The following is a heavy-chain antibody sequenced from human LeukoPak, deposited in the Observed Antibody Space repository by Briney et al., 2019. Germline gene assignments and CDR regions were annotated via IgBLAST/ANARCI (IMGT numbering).Heavy chain of an antibody. CDR2: ISGSGGST. D-gene: IGHD2-8*01. CDR1: GFTFSSYA. J-gene: IGHJ5*02. Sequence: PGGSLRLSCAASGFTFSSYAMSWVRQAPGKGLEWVSAISGSGGSTYYADSVKGRFTISRDNSKNTLYLQMNSLRAEDTAVYYCAKEVPQPNGYSGGSCGFDPWGQGTLVTVSS. CDR3: AKEVPQPNGYSGGSCGFDP. V-gene: IGHV3-23*01.